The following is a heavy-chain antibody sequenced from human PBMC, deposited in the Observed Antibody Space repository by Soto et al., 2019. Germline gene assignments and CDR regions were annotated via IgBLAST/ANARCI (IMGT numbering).Heavy chain of an antibody. V-gene: IGHV4-31*03. CDR1: GGSISSGGYY. Sequence: SLTCTVSGGSISSGGYYWSWIRQHPGKGLEWIGYIYYSGSTYYNPSLKSRVTISVDTSKNQFSLKLSSVTAADTAVYYCASLGYCSGGSCYFGNYYFDYWGQGTLVTVFS. CDR2: IYYSGST. CDR3: ASLGYCSGGSCYFGNYYFDY. D-gene: IGHD2-15*01. J-gene: IGHJ4*02.